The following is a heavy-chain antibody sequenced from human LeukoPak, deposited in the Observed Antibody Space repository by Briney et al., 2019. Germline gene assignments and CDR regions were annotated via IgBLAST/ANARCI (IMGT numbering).Heavy chain of an antibody. CDR3: ARGSDYGDYLYYYYYMDV. CDR2: IYYSGST. Sequence: SETLSLTCSVSGGSISSSNYYWGWIRQSPGKGLEWIGNIYYSGSTYYNPSLKSRVTISVDTSKNQFSLKLSSVTAADTAVYYCARGSDYGDYLYYYYYMDVWGKGTTVTVSS. CDR1: GGSISSSNYY. V-gene: IGHV4-39*07. J-gene: IGHJ6*03. D-gene: IGHD4-17*01.